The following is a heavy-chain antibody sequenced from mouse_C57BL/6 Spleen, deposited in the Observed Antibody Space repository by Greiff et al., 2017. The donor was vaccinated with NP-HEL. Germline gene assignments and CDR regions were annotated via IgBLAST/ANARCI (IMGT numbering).Heavy chain of an antibody. J-gene: IGHJ2*01. CDR2: IYPSDSET. CDR3: ARTYYGSSPYLGY. V-gene: IGHV1-61*01. Sequence: QVQLQQPGAELVRPGSSVKLSCKASGYTFTSYWMDWVKQRPGQGLEWIGNIYPSDSETHYNQKFKDKATLTVDKSSSTAYMQLSSLTSEDSAVYYCARTYYGSSPYLGYWGQGTTLTVSS. D-gene: IGHD1-1*01. CDR1: GYTFTSYW.